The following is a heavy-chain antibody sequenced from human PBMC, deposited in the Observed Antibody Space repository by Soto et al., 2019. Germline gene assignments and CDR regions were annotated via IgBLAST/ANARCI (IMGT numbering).Heavy chain of an antibody. CDR3: ARDKGRYCSSTSCYADY. CDR1: GITFVGFG. CDR2: ISSSSSYI. J-gene: IGHJ4*02. V-gene: IGHV3-21*01. D-gene: IGHD2-2*01. Sequence: GGSLRLSWAALGITFVGFGRNWVRQAQGKGLEWVSSISSSSSYIYYADSVKGRFTISRDNAKNSLYLQMNSLRAEDTAVYYCARDKGRYCSSTSCYADYWGQGTLVTVSS.